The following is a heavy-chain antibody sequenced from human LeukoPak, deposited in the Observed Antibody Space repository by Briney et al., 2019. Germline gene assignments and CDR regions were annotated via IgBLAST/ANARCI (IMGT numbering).Heavy chain of an antibody. CDR1: GYTLTELL. J-gene: IGHJ4*02. D-gene: IGHD3-3*01. CDR3: AAGPRSGVVIVDLDY. Sequence: ASVKVSCKVSGYTLTELLMHWVRQAPGKGLEWMGGFDYEDGETTYAQKFQGRVTVTEDSSTDTAYMELSSLTSEDTAVYYCAAGPRSGVVIVDLDYWGQGTLVIVSS. V-gene: IGHV1-24*01. CDR2: FDYEDGET.